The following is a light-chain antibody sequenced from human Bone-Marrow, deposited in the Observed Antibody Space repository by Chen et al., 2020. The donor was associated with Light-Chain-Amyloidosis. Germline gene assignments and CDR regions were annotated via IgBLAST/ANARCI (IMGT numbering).Light chain of an antibody. J-gene: IGLJ1*01. CDR2: EVT. CDR3: SSYTITNTLV. CDR1: SSDVGGDNH. Sequence: QSALTQPASVSGSPGQSITISCTGTSSDVGGDNHVSWYQQHPDKAPKLMIYEVTNRPSWVPDRFSGSKSDNTASRTISGLQTEAEADYFCSSYTITNTLVFGSGTRVTVL. V-gene: IGLV2-14*01.